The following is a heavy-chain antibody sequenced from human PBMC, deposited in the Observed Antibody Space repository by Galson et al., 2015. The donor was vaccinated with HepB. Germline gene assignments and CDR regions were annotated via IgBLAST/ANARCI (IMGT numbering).Heavy chain of an antibody. V-gene: IGHV3-30*04. CDR3: ARDPYGGDANALDS. CDR2: ISYDGRNK. D-gene: IGHD4-23*01. Sequence: SLRLSCAASVFPFSSYTLHWFRQAPGKGLEWVAIISYDGRNKDYAESVKGRFTISRDNSRDTLFLQMNSLRVEDTAVYYCARDPYGGDANALDSLGQGTLVIVSS. J-gene: IGHJ4*02. CDR1: VFPFSSYT.